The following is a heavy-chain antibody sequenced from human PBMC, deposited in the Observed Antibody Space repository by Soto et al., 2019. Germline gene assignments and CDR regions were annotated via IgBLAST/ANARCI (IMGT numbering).Heavy chain of an antibody. D-gene: IGHD2-2*01. CDR2: IYYSGST. V-gene: IGHV4-31*03. Sequence: SETLSLTCTVSGGSISSGGYYWSWIRQHPGKGLEWIGYIYYSGSTYYNPSLKSRVTISVDTSKNQFSLKLSSVTAADTAVYYCARDLKGGDCSSTSCPYDAFDIWGQGTMVTVSS. CDR1: GGSISSGGYY. J-gene: IGHJ3*02. CDR3: ARDLKGGDCSSTSCPYDAFDI.